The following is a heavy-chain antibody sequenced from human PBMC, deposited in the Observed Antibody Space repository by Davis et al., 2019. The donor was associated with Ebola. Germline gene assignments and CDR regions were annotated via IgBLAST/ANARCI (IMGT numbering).Heavy chain of an antibody. CDR1: GFTFYRYE. D-gene: IGHD3-9*01. CDR2: ISGTGTST. Sequence: GGSLRLSCAASGFTFYRYEMNWVRQAPGKGLEWVSYISGTGTSTFYADSVKGRFTISRDNARDSLYLQMDSLRVEDTAIYYCARDAFSLSRYDTEDHWGQGTPVTVSS. CDR3: ARDAFSLSRYDTEDH. V-gene: IGHV3-48*03. J-gene: IGHJ4*02.